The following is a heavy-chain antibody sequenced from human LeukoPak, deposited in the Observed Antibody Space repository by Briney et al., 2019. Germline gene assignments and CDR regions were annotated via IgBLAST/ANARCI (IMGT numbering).Heavy chain of an antibody. J-gene: IGHJ4*02. CDR2: INPNSGGT. CDR1: EYTFTGYY. CDR3: ARDHGDGYNYDY. Sequence: VASVKVSCKASEYTFTGYYMHWVRQAPGQGLEWMGWINPNSGGTNYAQKFQGRVTMTRDTSISTAYMELSRLRSDDTAVYYCARDHGDGYNYDYWGQGTLVTVSS. D-gene: IGHD5-12*01. V-gene: IGHV1-2*02.